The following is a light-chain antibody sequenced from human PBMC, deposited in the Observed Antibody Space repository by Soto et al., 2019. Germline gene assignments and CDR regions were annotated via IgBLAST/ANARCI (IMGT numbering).Light chain of an antibody. V-gene: IGKV1-8*01. CDR1: QGISSN. CDR3: QQYYSNPRI. Sequence: AIRMTQSPSSFSASTGDRVTITCRASQGISSNLAWYQQKPGKAPKLLIYGASTLPFGVPSRFSGGGSGTDFTLSISSLQSEDFATYYCQQYYSNPRIFGQGSKVEIK. J-gene: IGKJ1*01. CDR2: GAS.